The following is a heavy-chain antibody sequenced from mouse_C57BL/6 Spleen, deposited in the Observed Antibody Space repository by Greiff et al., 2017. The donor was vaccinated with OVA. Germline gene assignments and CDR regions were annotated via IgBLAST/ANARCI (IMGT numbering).Heavy chain of an antibody. CDR2: IWRGGST. V-gene: IGHV2-5*01. CDR1: GFSLTSYG. J-gene: IGHJ2*01. Sequence: VMLVESGPGLVQPSQSLSITCTVSGFSLTSYGVHWVRQSPGKGLEWLGVIWRGGSTDYNAAFMSRLSITKDNSKSQVFFKMNSLQADDTAIYYCAKTGDGYPPYYFDYWGQGTTLTVSS. CDR3: AKTGDGYPPYYFDY. D-gene: IGHD2-3*01.